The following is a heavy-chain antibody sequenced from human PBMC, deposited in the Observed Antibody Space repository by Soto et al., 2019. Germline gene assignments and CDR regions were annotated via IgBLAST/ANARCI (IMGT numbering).Heavy chain of an antibody. D-gene: IGHD3-22*01. J-gene: IGHJ4*02. Sequence: GGSLRLSCAASGFTFSSYGMHWVRQAPGKGLEWVAVIRYDGSNKYYADSVKGRFTISRDNSKNTLYLQMSSLRSEDTAVYYCARISPHYYDSSGSRDYWGQGTLVTVSS. CDR3: ARISPHYYDSSGSRDY. CDR1: GFTFSSYG. CDR2: IRYDGSNK. V-gene: IGHV3-33*01.